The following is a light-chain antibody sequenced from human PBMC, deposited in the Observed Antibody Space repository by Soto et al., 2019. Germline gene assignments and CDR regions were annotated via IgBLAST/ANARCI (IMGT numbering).Light chain of an antibody. J-gene: IGLJ1*01. Sequence: SVLARLASVSGSPGRSITISCTGTSSDVGGYNYVSWYQQHPGKAPKLMIYDASNRPSGVSNRFSGSKSGNTASLTISGLQAEDGADYFCSSYTSSGTYVFGTGTKVTVL. CDR2: DAS. CDR3: SSYTSSGTYV. CDR1: SSDVGGYNY. V-gene: IGLV2-14*01.